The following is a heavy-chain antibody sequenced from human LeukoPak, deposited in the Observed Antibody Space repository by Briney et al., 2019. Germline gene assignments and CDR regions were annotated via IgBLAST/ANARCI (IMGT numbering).Heavy chain of an antibody. CDR3: AKDKELSLGDDRHY. Sequence: GGSLRLSCAASGFTFSSYVMTWVRQAPGKGLEWVSGISGSGDTYYADSVKGRFTISRDNSKNMVYLQMNSLRAEDTAVYSCAKDKELSLGDDRHYWGQGTLVTVSS. D-gene: IGHD3-16*02. CDR1: GFTFSSYV. V-gene: IGHV3-23*01. J-gene: IGHJ4*02. CDR2: ISGSGDT.